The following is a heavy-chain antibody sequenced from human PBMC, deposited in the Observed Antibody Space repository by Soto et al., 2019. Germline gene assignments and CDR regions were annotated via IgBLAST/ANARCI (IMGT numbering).Heavy chain of an antibody. D-gene: IGHD3-3*01. CDR2: INQDVSER. V-gene: IGHV3-7*03. CDR1: GFTFSVQW. Sequence: PGGSLRLSCAASGFTFSVQWMSWVRQAPGKGLEWVATINQDVSERYYVDSVKGRFSISRDNAKNSLYLQMNSLRAEDTAVYYCTTEEWYYFPSWGQGTLATVSS. CDR3: TTEEWYYFPS. J-gene: IGHJ1*01.